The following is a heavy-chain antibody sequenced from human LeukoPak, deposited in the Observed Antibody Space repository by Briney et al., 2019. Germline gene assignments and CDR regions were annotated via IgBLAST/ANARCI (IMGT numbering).Heavy chain of an antibody. D-gene: IGHD3-10*01. CDR2: INAGNGNT. J-gene: IGHJ4*02. Sequence: ASVKVSRKASGYTFTSYAMHWVRQAPGQRLEWMGWINAGNGNTKYSQKFQGRVTITRDTSASTAYMELSSLRSEDTAVYYCARVAIRGPWDYWGQGTLVTVSS. CDR3: ARVAIRGPWDY. CDR1: GYTFTSYA. V-gene: IGHV1-3*01.